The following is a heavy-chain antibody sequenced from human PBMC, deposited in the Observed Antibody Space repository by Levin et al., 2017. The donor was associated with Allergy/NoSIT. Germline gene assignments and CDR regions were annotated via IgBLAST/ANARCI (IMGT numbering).Heavy chain of an antibody. CDR1: GFTFSSYG. J-gene: IGHJ5*02. D-gene: IGHD2-2*01. CDR3: AKTHCSSTSCYEVEWHWFDP. CDR2: ISYDGSNK. Sequence: GESLKISCAASGFTFSSYGMHWVRQAPGKGLEWVAVISYDGSNKYYADSVKGRFTISRDNSKNTLYLQMNSLRAEDTAVYYCAKTHCSSTSCYEVEWHWFDPWGQGTLVTVSS. V-gene: IGHV3-30*18.